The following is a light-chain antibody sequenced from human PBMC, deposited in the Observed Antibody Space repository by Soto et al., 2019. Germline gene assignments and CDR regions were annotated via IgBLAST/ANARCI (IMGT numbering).Light chain of an antibody. J-gene: IGKJ2*01. CDR3: QQYDNSPMYT. Sequence: VLTQSPGTLSLSPGDRASLSCRASQTVRSGYLAWYQQKPGQAPRLLIYGGSNSATGIPDRFSGSGSATDFTLTISRLEPEDSGVYYCQQYDNSPMYTFGQGTKLEIK. V-gene: IGKV3-20*01. CDR2: GGS. CDR1: QTVRSGY.